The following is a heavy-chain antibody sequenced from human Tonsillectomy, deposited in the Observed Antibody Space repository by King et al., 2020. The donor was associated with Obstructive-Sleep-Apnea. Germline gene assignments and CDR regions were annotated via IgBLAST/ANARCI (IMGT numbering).Heavy chain of an antibody. V-gene: IGHV3-7*01. CDR2: IKQDGGEK. J-gene: IGHJ4*02. Sequence: VQLVESGGGLVQPGGSLRLSCTVSGFTFSNYWMTWVRQAPGKGLEWVANIKQDGGEKYYVDSVKGLFTISRDNAQNSLYLQMNSLRAEDTAVYYCARDQPRDDYGDLHEVYWGQGTLVTVSS. D-gene: IGHD4-17*01. CDR1: GFTFSNYW. CDR3: ARDQPRDDYGDLHEVY.